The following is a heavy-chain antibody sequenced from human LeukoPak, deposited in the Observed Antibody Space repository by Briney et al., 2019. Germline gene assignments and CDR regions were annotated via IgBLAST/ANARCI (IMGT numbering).Heavy chain of an antibody. D-gene: IGHD5-18*01. V-gene: IGHV3-23*01. CDR3: GKTTVGYSSGQKPAWPVDY. Sequence: GGSLRLSCAASGFTFSSYAMSWVRQAPGKGLEWVAGLFGSGGSPHYADPVKGRFTISRDNSRNTVYLQINSLRADDTAVYYCGKTTVGYSSGQKPAWPVDYWGQGTLVTVSS. J-gene: IGHJ4*02. CDR2: LFGSGGSP. CDR1: GFTFSSYA.